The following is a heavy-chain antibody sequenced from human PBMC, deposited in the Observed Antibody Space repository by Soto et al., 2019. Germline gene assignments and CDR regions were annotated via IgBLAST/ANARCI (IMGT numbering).Heavy chain of an antibody. Sequence: SETLSLTCTVSGGSITSSSYYWGWIRQPPGKGLEWIGYIYYSGSTNYNPSLKSRVTISVDTSKNQFSLKLSSVTAADTAVYYCASQLHCSGGSCPGAYFQHWGQGTLVTVSS. CDR2: IYYSGST. V-gene: IGHV4-61*05. CDR3: ASQLHCSGGSCPGAYFQH. D-gene: IGHD2-15*01. CDR1: GGSITSSSYY. J-gene: IGHJ1*01.